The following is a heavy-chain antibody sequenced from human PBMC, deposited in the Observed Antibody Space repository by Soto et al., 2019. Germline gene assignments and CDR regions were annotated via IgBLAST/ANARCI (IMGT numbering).Heavy chain of an antibody. Sequence: QVQLQESGPGLVKPSGPLSLTCAVFVVPIGSSNWWVWVRHPPGRGREWIGEIYHRGTPTYNPSLKSRVTISVDKSRNQFSLKLSSVTAADTAVYYCARRWGEGRVDYWGQGTLVTVSS. CDR1: VVPIGSSNW. CDR3: ARRWGEGRVDY. V-gene: IGHV4-4*02. D-gene: IGHD3-10*01. CDR2: IYHRGTP. J-gene: IGHJ4*02.